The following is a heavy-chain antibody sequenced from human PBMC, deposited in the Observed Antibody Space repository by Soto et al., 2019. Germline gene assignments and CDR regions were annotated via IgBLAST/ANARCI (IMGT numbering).Heavy chain of an antibody. J-gene: IGHJ6*02. CDR1: GGSISSRSYY. D-gene: IGHD2-15*01. Sequence: QLQLQESGPGLVKPSETLSLTCTVSGGSISSRSYYWGWIRQPPGKGLEWIGSIFYSGSTYYNPSLKSRVTISVDTSKNQFSLKLSSVTAADTAVYYCARHLTYCSAGSCYSDFPYYGMDVWGQGTTVTVSS. CDR3: ARHLTYCSAGSCYSDFPYYGMDV. CDR2: IFYSGST. V-gene: IGHV4-39*01.